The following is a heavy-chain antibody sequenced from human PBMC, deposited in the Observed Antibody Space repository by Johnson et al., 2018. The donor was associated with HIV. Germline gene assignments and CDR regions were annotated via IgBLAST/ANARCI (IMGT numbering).Heavy chain of an antibody. CDR3: AKDYEWFGEFVDAFDI. Sequence: VQLVESGGGLVQPGGSLRLSCAASGFTFSSYWMSWVRQAPGKGLEWVANIKQDGSEKYFVDSVKGRFTISRDNAKNSLYLQMNSLRVEDTAVYYCAKDYEWFGEFVDAFDIWGQGTMVTVSS. D-gene: IGHD3-10*01. V-gene: IGHV3-7*03. J-gene: IGHJ3*02. CDR2: IKQDGSEK. CDR1: GFTFSSYW.